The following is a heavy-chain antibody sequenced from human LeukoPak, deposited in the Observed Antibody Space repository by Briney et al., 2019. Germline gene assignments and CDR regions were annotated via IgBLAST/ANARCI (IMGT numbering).Heavy chain of an antibody. CDR3: ARLYYYGSGSTFDY. CDR1: GFTFSSYG. D-gene: IGHD3-10*01. J-gene: IGHJ4*02. V-gene: IGHV3-33*01. CDR2: IWYDGSNK. Sequence: GGSLRLSCAASGFTFSSYGMHWVRQAPGKGLEWVAVIWYDGSNKYYADSVKGRFTISRDNSKNTLYLQMNSLRAEDTAVYYCARLYYYGSGSTFDYWGQGTLVTVSS.